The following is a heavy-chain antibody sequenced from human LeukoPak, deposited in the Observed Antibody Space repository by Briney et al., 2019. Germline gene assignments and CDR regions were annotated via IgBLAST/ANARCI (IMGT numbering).Heavy chain of an antibody. CDR3: AKVPSWYCSGGSCYHLDY. CDR2: IQYDGSNE. D-gene: IGHD2-15*01. V-gene: IGHV3-30*02. Sequence: HPGGSLRLSCAASGFILSSYGMHWVRQAPGKGLEWVAFIQYDGSNEYYADSVKGRFTISRDNSKNTLHLQINSLRSEDTAVYYCAKVPSWYCSGGSCYHLDYWGQGTLVTVSS. CDR1: GFILSSYG. J-gene: IGHJ4*02.